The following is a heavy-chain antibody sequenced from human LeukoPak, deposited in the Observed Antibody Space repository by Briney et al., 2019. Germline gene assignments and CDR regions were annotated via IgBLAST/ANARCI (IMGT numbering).Heavy chain of an antibody. CDR2: ISSSSSYI. D-gene: IGHD6-25*01. CDR3: ARDIAAGNY. J-gene: IGHJ4*02. V-gene: IGHV3-21*01. CDR1: GFTFSSYS. Sequence: SGGPLRLSCAASGFTFSSYSMNWLRQAPGKGLEWVSSISSSSSYIYYADSVKGRFTIHRDNAKNSLYLQMSSLRAEDTAVYYCARDIAAGNYWGQGTLVTVSS.